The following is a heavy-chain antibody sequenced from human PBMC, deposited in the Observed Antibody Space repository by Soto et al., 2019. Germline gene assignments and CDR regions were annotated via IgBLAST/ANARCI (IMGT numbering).Heavy chain of an antibody. J-gene: IGHJ6*02. CDR3: AKDLNGSGSFTSYYHYGMYV. CDR2: ISGSGRNT. D-gene: IGHD3-10*01. CDR1: GFTFSNYA. V-gene: IGHV3-23*01. Sequence: EVQMLESGGGLVHPGGSLRLSCAASGFTFSNYAMNWVRQAPGKGLEWVSSISGSGRNTYYADSVKGRLTISRDSSKNTLYLEMNSLRVEDTGFYYVAKDLNGSGSFTSYYHYGMYVWCQGTTVTVSS.